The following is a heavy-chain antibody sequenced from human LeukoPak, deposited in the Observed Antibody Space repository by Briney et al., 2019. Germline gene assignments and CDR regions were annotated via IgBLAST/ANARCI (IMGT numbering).Heavy chain of an antibody. J-gene: IGHJ3*02. D-gene: IGHD3-3*01. CDR1: GGTISSNY. CDR2: IYYSGST. CDR3: ARGGNTFWDAFDI. V-gene: IGHV4-59*01. Sequence: SETLSLTCTASGGTISSNYWTWIRQPPGKGLVWIGYIYYSGSTKYNPSLKSRVAISVDTSKNQFSLKRSSVTAADTAVYYCARGGNTFWDAFDIWGQGTMVTVSS.